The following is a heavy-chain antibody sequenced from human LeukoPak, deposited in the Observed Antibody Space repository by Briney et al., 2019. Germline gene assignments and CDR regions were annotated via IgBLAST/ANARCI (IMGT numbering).Heavy chain of an antibody. CDR1: GYTFTGHY. D-gene: IGHD4-11*01. V-gene: IGHV1-2*02. CDR3: ARGMTTVLTGGY. CDR2: INPNSGST. J-gene: IGHJ4*02. Sequence: GASVKVSCKASGYTFTGHYMHWVRQAPGQGPEWMGWINPNSGSTNYAQKFQGRVTMTGDTSISTAYMELSGLRSDDTAVYYCARGMTTVLTGGYWGQGTQVTVSS.